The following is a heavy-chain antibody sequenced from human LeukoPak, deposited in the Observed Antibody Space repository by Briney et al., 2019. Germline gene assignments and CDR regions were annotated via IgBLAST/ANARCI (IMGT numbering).Heavy chain of an antibody. CDR3: SRRFRD. J-gene: IGHJ4*02. CDR1: GITFSGFE. Sequence: GGSLRLSCVGYGITFSGFELNWVRQAPGKGLDWVSYISDDGSTKTYGDSVEGRFTISRDNAKNTLSLQMNSLRLEDTGVYYCSRRFRDWGRGILVTVSS. V-gene: IGHV3-48*03. CDR2: ISDDGSTK.